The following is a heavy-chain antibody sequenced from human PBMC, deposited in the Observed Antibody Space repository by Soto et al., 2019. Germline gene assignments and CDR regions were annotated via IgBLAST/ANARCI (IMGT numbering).Heavy chain of an antibody. J-gene: IGHJ6*02. D-gene: IGHD3-10*01. CDR3: ARDAPMAMVRRSYYYYGMDV. V-gene: IGHV1-69*04. CDR1: GGTFSSYT. Sequence: VASVKVSCKASGGTFSSYTISWVRQAPGQGLEWMGRIIPILGIANYAQKFQGRVTITADKSTSTAYMELSSLRSEDTAVYYCARDAPMAMVRRSYYYYGMDVWGQGTTVTVSS. CDR2: IIPILGIA.